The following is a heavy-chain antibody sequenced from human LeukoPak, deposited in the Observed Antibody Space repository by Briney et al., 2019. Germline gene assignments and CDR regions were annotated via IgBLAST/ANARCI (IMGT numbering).Heavy chain of an antibody. D-gene: IGHD6-25*01. J-gene: IGHJ6*03. CDR1: GYTFTSYG. V-gene: IGHV1-18*01. CDR2: ISAYNGNT. CDR3: ARIPQRLLEYYMDV. Sequence: ASVKVSCKASGYTFTSYGISWVRQAPGQGLEWMGWISAYNGNTNYAQKLQGRVTMTIDTSTSTAYMELRSLRSDDTAVYYCARIPQRLLEYYMDVWGKGTTVTISS.